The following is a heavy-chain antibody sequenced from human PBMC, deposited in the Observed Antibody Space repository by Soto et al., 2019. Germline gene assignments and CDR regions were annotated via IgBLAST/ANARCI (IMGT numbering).Heavy chain of an antibody. V-gene: IGHV1-3*01. CDR1: GYRFTSYA. CDR2: INAGNGNT. CDR3: ARDHLRTAAAGTVYGMDV. Sequence: ASVKLSCKASGYRFTSYAMRWVRQAPKQRLEWMGWINAGNGNTKYSQKFQGRVTITRDTSASTAYMELSSLRSEDTAVYYCARDHLRTAAAGTVYGMDVWGQGTTVTVSS. J-gene: IGHJ6*02. D-gene: IGHD6-13*01.